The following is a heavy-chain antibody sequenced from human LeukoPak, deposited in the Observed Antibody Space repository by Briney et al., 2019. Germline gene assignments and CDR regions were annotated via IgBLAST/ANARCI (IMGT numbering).Heavy chain of an antibody. CDR1: GGSFSGYY. Sequence: SETLSLTCAVYGGSFSGYYWSWIRQPPGKGLEWIGEINHSGSTNYNPTLKSRVTISLDTSKNQFSLNLSSVAAADTAVYYCARGPVRVEWLAQPYYYYYMDVWGKGTTVTVSS. D-gene: IGHD3-3*01. J-gene: IGHJ6*03. V-gene: IGHV4-34*01. CDR3: ARGPVRVEWLAQPYYYYYMDV. CDR2: INHSGST.